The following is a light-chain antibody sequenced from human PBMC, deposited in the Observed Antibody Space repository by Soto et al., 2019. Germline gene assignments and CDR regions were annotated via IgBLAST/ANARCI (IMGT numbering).Light chain of an antibody. V-gene: IGLV2-23*02. CDR2: EVS. Sequence: SVLTQPSPVSGAPGQSNPISCPGTNNDVGSYNLVSWYQQHPGKAPKLMIYEVSKRPSGVSNRFSGSKSGNTASLTISGLQAEDEADYYCCSYAGSSTFLYVFGTGTKVTVL. CDR1: NNDVGSYNL. CDR3: CSYAGSSTFLYV. J-gene: IGLJ1*01.